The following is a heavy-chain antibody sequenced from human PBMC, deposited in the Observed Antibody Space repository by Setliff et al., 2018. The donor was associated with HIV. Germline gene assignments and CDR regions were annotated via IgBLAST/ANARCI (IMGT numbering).Heavy chain of an antibody. J-gene: IGHJ6*02. CDR2: MNPSRGNT. CDR3: ARVTMIVVGHYYYYCMDV. Sequence: ASVKVSCKASGYTFTSYDINWVRQATGQGLEWMGWMNPSRGNTGYAQKFQGRVIMTRNTSISKAYMGLSSLRSEDKASYYCARVTMIVVGHYYYYCMDVWGPGTTVTVSS. D-gene: IGHD3-22*01. CDR1: GYTFTSYD. V-gene: IGHV1-8*02.